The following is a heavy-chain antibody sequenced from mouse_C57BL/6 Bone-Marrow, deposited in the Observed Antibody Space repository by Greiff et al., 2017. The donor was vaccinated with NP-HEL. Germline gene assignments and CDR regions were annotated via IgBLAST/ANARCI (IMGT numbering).Heavy chain of an antibody. CDR1: GFNITDDY. V-gene: IGHV14-4*01. CDR2: IDPENGDT. J-gene: IGHJ1*03. CDR3: TPITTVVSTGTSMYFDV. Sequence: EVQLQQSGAELVRPGASVKLSCTASGFNITDDYMHWVKQRPEQGLEWIGWIDPENGDTEYASKFQGKATITADTSSNTAYLQLSSLTSEDTAVYYCTPITTVVSTGTSMYFDVWGTGTTVTVSS. D-gene: IGHD1-1*01.